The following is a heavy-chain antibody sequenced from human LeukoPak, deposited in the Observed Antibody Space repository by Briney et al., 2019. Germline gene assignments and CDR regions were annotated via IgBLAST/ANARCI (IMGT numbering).Heavy chain of an antibody. Sequence: SETLSLTCSVSGGSISSYYWSWIRQPAGKGLEWIGRIYTSGSTNYNPSLKSRVTMSVDTSKNQFSLKLSSVTAADTAVYYCAKYSASGYVYFDLWGRGTLVTVSS. V-gene: IGHV4-4*07. D-gene: IGHD3-9*01. CDR2: IYTSGST. J-gene: IGHJ2*01. CDR3: AKYSASGYVYFDL. CDR1: GGSISSYY.